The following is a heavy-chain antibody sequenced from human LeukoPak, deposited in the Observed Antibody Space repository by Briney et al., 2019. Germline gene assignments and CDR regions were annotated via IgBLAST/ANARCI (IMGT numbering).Heavy chain of an antibody. J-gene: IGHJ4*02. Sequence: SVKVSCKASGGTFSSYAISWVRQAPGQGLEWMGGIIPIFGTANYAQKFQGRVTITRDMPTSTAYMELSSLRSEDTAVYYCAAGLHGGSYHLDYWGQGTLVTVSS. CDR1: GGTFSSYA. V-gene: IGHV1-69*05. CDR2: IIPIFGTA. D-gene: IGHD1-26*01. CDR3: AAGLHGGSYHLDY.